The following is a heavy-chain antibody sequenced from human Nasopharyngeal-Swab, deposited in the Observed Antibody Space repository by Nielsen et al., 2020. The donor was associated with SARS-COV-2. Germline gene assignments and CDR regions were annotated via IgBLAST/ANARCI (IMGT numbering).Heavy chain of an antibody. V-gene: IGHV5-51*01. CDR3: ARHVRFLHISYYMDV. Sequence: VRQMPGKGLEWGGIIYPGDSETKYSPPFQGQVTISVDTAINTAYLQWSSLQASDTALYYCARHVRFLHISYYMDVWGKGTSVTVSS. CDR2: IYPGDSET. D-gene: IGHD3-3*01. J-gene: IGHJ6*03.